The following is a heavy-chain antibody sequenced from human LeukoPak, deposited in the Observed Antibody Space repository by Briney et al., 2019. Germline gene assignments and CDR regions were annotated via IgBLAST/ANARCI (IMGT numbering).Heavy chain of an antibody. Sequence: SETLSLTCTVSGGSIRSSYYYWGWIRQPPGKGLEWIGSIYYSGSTYYNPSLKSRVTISVDTSKNQFSLKLSSVTAADTAVYYCATSYNWGYRYFDYWGQGTLVTVSS. CDR2: IYYSGST. J-gene: IGHJ4*02. CDR1: GGSIRSSYYY. CDR3: ATSYNWGYRYFDY. V-gene: IGHV4-39*01. D-gene: IGHD1-1*01.